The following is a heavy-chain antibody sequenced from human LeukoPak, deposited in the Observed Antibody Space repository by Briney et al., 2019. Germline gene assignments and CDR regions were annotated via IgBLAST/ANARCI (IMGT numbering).Heavy chain of an antibody. V-gene: IGHV4-59*11. CDR2: VYHTGST. J-gene: IGHJ2*01. CDR1: GDSISSHY. Sequence: SETLSLTCNVSGDSISSHYWSWIRQPPGKGLEWIGFVYHTGSTNYNPSLKSRVTISVDTSKNQFSLKMRSVTAADTAVYYCARERRDSNWALPRYFDLWGRGTLVTVSS. CDR3: ARERRDSNWALPRYFDL. D-gene: IGHD4-11*01.